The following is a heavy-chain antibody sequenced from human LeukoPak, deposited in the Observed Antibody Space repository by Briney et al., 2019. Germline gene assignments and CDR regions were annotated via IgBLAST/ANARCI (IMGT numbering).Heavy chain of an antibody. CDR1: GFTFSSYS. D-gene: IGHD2-2*02. Sequence: GGSLRLSCAASGFTFSSYSMNWVRQAPGKGLEWVSSISSSSSYIYYADSVKGRFTISRDNAKNSLYLQMNSLRAEDTAVYYCARGYCSSTSCYNYLDYWGQGTLVTVSS. V-gene: IGHV3-21*01. J-gene: IGHJ4*02. CDR2: ISSSSSYI. CDR3: ARGYCSSTSCYNYLDY.